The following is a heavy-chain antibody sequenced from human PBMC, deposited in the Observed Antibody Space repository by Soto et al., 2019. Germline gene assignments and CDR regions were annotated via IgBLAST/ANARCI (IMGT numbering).Heavy chain of an antibody. V-gene: IGHV1-18*01. J-gene: IGHJ2*01. D-gene: IGHD3-10*01. Sequence: QVQVVQSEVEVRRPGASVRVSCKASGFTLDNHAMSWVRQAPGQGLEWMGWISAIVYNDAKNYARKFLGRLTMTRDTSPNEFYLDLRSLTSDDTAVYYCARGTKGAGGWYFDLWGRGTLVGVSS. CDR2: ISAIVYNDAK. CDR3: ARGTKGAGGWYFDL. CDR1: GFTLDNHA.